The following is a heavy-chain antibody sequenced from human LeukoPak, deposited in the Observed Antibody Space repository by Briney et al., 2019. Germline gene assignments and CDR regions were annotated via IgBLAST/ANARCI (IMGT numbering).Heavy chain of an antibody. V-gene: IGHV3-48*04. D-gene: IGHD5-18*01. CDR2: ISSSSSTI. CDR3: ARDRGYSYGSPVDY. CDR1: GFTFSSYS. J-gene: IGHJ4*02. Sequence: GGSLRLSCAASGFTFSSYSMNWVRQAPGKGLEWVSYISSSSSTIYYADSVKGRFTISRDNAKNSLYLQMNSLRAEDTAVYYCARDRGYSYGSPVDYWGQGTLVTVSS.